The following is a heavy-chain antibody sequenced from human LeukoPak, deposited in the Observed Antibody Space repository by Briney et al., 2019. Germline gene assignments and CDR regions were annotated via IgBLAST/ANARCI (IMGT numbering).Heavy chain of an antibody. CDR3: ARDPARYSGYDYALPLGY. Sequence: PGGSLRLSCAASGFTFSSYAMSWVRQAPGKGLEWVANIKQDGSEKYYVDSVKGRFTVSRDNAGNSLYLQMNSLRAEDTAIYYCARDPARYSGYDYALPLGYWGQGTLVTVSS. J-gene: IGHJ4*02. D-gene: IGHD5-12*01. CDR1: GFTFSSYA. CDR2: IKQDGSEK. V-gene: IGHV3-7*01.